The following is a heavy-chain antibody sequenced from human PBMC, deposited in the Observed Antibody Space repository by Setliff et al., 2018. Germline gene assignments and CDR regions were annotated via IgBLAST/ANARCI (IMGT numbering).Heavy chain of an antibody. V-gene: IGHV4-61*02. CDR1: GGSISSDSDY. Sequence: PSETLSLTCTVSGGSISSDSDYWSWIRQSAGKGLEWIGRIYASGSTEYNPPLGSRVTISVDTSRNQFSLQLSSVTSADTAIYYCTKGRVGLAARAGYWGQGTLVTVS. CDR2: IYASGST. CDR3: TKGRVGLAARAGY. J-gene: IGHJ4*02. D-gene: IGHD1-26*01.